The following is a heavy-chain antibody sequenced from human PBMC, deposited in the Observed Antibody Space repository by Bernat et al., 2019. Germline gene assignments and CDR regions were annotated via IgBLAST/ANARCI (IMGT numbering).Heavy chain of an antibody. CDR1: GFTFSSYA. CDR2: ISYDGSNK. D-gene: IGHD4-11*01. J-gene: IGHJ2*01. Sequence: QVQLVESGGGVVQPGRSLRLSCAASGFTFSSYAMHWVRQAPGKGLEWVAVISYDGSNKYYADYVKGRFTISRDNSKNTLYLQMNSLRAEDTAVYYCARGSGSNPLGWYFDLWGRGTPVTVSS. CDR3: ARGSGSNPLGWYFDL. V-gene: IGHV3-30*01.